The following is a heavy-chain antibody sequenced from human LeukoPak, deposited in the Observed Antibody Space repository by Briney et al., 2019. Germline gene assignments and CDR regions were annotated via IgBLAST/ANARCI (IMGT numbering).Heavy chain of an antibody. CDR1: GFTFSSYS. V-gene: IGHV3-48*02. Sequence: GGSLRLSCAASGFTFSSYSMNWVRQAPGKGPEWVSYINVDPRDTHYADSVKGRFTISRDNAKNSLYLQMDSLRDEDTAVYYCARGAPIDYWGQGTLVTVSS. CDR2: INVDPRDT. CDR3: ARGAPIDY. J-gene: IGHJ4*02.